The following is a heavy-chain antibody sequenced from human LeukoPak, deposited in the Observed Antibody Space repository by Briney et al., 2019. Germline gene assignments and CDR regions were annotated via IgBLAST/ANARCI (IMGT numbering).Heavy chain of an antibody. V-gene: IGHV4-39*07. CDR1: SGSISSTHFY. J-gene: IGHJ4*02. CDR2: IYYSGST. CDR3: AMGDHSRYSSSWYGGFDY. Sequence: PSETLSLTCTVSSGSISSTHFYWGWIRQPPGKGLECIGSIYYSGSTYYNPSLKSRVTISVDTSKNQFSLKLSSVTAADTAVYYCAMGDHSRYSSSWYGGFDYWGQGTLVTVSS. D-gene: IGHD6-13*01.